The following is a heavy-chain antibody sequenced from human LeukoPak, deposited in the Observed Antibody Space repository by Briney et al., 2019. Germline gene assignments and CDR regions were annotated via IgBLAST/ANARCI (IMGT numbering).Heavy chain of an antibody. CDR1: GGTFSSYA. Sequence: GASVKVSCKASGGTFSSYAISWVRQAPGQGLEWMGGIIPIFGTANYAQKFQGRVTITADESTSTAYMELSSLRSEDTAVYYCAREEYSSSSGEGSFDYWGQGTLATVSS. D-gene: IGHD6-6*01. CDR3: AREEYSSSSGEGSFDY. V-gene: IGHV1-69*13. J-gene: IGHJ4*02. CDR2: IIPIFGTA.